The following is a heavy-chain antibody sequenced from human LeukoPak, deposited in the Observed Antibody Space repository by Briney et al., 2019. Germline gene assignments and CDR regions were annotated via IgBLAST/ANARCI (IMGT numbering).Heavy chain of an antibody. Sequence: PGGPLRLSCAASGFTFSSFGMHWFGQAPGKGLEGGAFLGYDGSNKYYADSVKGRFTISRDNSKNTLYLQMNSLRAEDTAVYYCAKDRPYSSSWFSYFDYWGQGTLVTVSS. D-gene: IGHD6-13*01. J-gene: IGHJ4*02. V-gene: IGHV3-30*02. CDR3: AKDRPYSSSWFSYFDY. CDR2: LGYDGSNK. CDR1: GFTFSSFG.